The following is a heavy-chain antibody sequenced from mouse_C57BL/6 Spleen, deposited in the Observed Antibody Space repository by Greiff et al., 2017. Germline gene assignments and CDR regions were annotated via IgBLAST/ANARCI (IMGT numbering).Heavy chain of an antibody. CDR3: ARMSNPFAY. Sequence: VQLQQSGPELVKPGASVKISCKASGYSFTGYYMNWVKQSPEKSLEWIGEINPSTGGTTYNQKFKAKATLTVDKSSSTAYMQLKSLTSEDSAVYYCARMSNPFAYWGQGTLVTVSA. J-gene: IGHJ3*01. CDR1: GYSFTGYY. CDR2: INPSTGGT. D-gene: IGHD2-5*01. V-gene: IGHV1-42*01.